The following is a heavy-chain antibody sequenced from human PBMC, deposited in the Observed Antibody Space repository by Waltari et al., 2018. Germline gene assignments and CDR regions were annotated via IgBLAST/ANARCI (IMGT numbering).Heavy chain of an antibody. CDR1: GGSISSGGYY. V-gene: IGHV4-31*01. D-gene: IGHD6-13*01. CDR2: TYYSVST. J-gene: IGHJ4*02. CDR3: ARVVRGSSSWPFDY. Sequence: QVQLQESGPGLVKPSQTLSLTCTVSGGSISSGGYYWSWFRQHPGKGLEWIGYTYYSVSTYYYPALKSLVTISVDTSKNQFSLKLSSVTAADTAVYYCARVVRGSSSWPFDYWGQGTLVTVSS.